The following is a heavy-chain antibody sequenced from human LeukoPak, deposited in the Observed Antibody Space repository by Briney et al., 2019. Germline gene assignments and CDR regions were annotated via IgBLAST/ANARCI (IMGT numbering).Heavy chain of an antibody. CDR1: GGSISGSSYY. CDR3: ARVGYSSSWYSGGGNDY. V-gene: IGHV4-39*07. CDR2: IYYSGST. Sequence: PSETLSLTCTVSGGSISGSSYYWGWIRQPPGKGLEWIGSIYYSGSTYYNPSLKSRVTISVDTSKNQFSLKLSSVTAADTAVYYCARVGYSSSWYSGGGNDYRGQGTLVTVSS. D-gene: IGHD6-13*01. J-gene: IGHJ4*02.